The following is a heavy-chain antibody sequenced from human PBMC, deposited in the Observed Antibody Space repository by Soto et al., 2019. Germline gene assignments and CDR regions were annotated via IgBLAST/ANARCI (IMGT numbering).Heavy chain of an antibody. V-gene: IGHV4-4*07. J-gene: IGHJ6*02. Sequence: SETLSLTCTVSGGSISSYYWSWIRQPAGKGLEWIGRIYTSGSTNYNPSLKSRVTMSVDTSKNRFSLKLSSVTAADTAVYYCARGGSSWYPDYYGMDVWGQGTTVTVSS. D-gene: IGHD6-13*01. CDR1: GGSISSYY. CDR2: IYTSGST. CDR3: ARGGSSWYPDYYGMDV.